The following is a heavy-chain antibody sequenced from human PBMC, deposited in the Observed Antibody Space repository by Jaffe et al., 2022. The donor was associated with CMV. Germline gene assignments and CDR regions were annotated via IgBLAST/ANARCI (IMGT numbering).Heavy chain of an antibody. V-gene: IGHV3-7*01. CDR3: ATSVLSYCGGDCYSSSQLDY. J-gene: IGHJ4*02. CDR1: GFTFSSYW. Sequence: EVQLVESGGGLVQPGGSLRLSCAASGFTFSSYWMSWVRQAPGKGLEWVANIKQDGSEKYYVDSVKGRFTISRDNAKNSLYLQMNSLRAEDTAVYYCATSVLSYCGGDCYSSSQLDYWGQGTLVTVSS. D-gene: IGHD2-21*02. CDR2: IKQDGSEK.